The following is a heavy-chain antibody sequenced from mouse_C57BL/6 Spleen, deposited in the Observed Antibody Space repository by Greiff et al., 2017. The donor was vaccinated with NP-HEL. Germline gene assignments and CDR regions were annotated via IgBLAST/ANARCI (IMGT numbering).Heavy chain of an antibody. CDR2: IHPNSGST. Sequence: QVQLQQSGAELVKPGASVRLSCKASGYTFTSYWMHWVKQRPGQGLEWIGMIHPNSGSTNYNEKFKSKATLTVDKSSSTAYMQLSSLTSEDSAVYYCARFTTVVADYLDYWGQGTTLTVSS. CDR1: GYTFTSYW. V-gene: IGHV1-64*01. J-gene: IGHJ2*01. CDR3: ARFTTVVADYLDY. D-gene: IGHD1-1*01.